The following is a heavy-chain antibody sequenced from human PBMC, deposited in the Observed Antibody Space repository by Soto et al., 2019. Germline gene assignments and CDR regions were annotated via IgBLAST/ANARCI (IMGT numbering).Heavy chain of an antibody. V-gene: IGHV4-59*01. CDR2: IYYSGST. CDR1: GGSISSYD. J-gene: IGHJ4*02. Sequence: PSETLSLTCTVSGGSISSYDWSWIRQPPGKGLEWIGYIYYSGSTNYNPSLKSRVTISVDTSKNQFSLKLSSVTAADTAVYYCARAPRGNYGYPSYFDYWGQGTLVTVSS. D-gene: IGHD3-10*01. CDR3: ARAPRGNYGYPSYFDY.